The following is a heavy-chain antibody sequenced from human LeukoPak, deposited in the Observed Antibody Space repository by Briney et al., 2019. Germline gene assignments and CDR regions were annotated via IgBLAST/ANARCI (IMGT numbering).Heavy chain of an antibody. CDR1: GGTFSCYA. J-gene: IGHJ6*02. CDR3: ARTGATTYYYGMDV. Sequence: ASVKVSCKASGGTFSCYAISWMRQAPGQGLEWMGRIIPILGIANYAQKFQGRVTITADKSTSTAYMELSSLRSEDTAVYYCARTGATTYYYGMDVWGQGTTVTVSS. V-gene: IGHV1-69*04. D-gene: IGHD1-26*01. CDR2: IIPILGIA.